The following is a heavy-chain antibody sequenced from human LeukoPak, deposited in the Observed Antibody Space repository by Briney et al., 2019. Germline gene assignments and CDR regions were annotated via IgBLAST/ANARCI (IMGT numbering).Heavy chain of an antibody. D-gene: IGHD3-3*01. J-gene: IGHJ4*02. CDR3: ARDSRRDFWSGSYYFDY. CDR2: INPNSGGT. V-gene: IGHV1-2*02. Sequence: ASVKVSCKASGYTFIGYYMHWVRQAPGQGLEWMGWINPNSGGTNYAQKFQGRVTMTRDTSISTAYMELSRLRSDDTAVYYCARDSRRDFWSGSYYFDYWGQGTLVTVSS. CDR1: GYTFIGYY.